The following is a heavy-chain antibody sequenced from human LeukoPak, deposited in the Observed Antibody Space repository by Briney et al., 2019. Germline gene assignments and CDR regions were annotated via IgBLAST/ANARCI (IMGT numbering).Heavy chain of an antibody. D-gene: IGHD3-3*01. CDR2: ISTSTSHI. CDR1: GFTFTNYG. CDR3: ASWDYTGYYFDY. V-gene: IGHV3-21*01. J-gene: IGHJ4*02. Sequence: GGSLRLSCGASGFTFTNYGMHWVRRAPGKGLEWVSSISTSTSHIYYADSVKGRFTISRDNAKNSLYLQMNSLRAEDTAVYYCASWDYTGYYFDYWGQGTLVTVSS.